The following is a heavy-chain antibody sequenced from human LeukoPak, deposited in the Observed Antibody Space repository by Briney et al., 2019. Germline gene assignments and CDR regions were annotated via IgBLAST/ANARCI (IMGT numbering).Heavy chain of an antibody. CDR1: GFTFSSYW. Sequence: PGGSLRLSCAASGFTFSSYWMHWVRQAPGKGLVWVSRINSDGSSTSYADSVKGRFTISRDNSKNTLYLQMNSLRAEDTAVYYCANLGHWRWLQSHFDYWGQGTLVTVSS. J-gene: IGHJ4*02. CDR2: INSDGSST. D-gene: IGHD5-24*01. CDR3: ANLGHWRWLQSHFDY. V-gene: IGHV3-74*01.